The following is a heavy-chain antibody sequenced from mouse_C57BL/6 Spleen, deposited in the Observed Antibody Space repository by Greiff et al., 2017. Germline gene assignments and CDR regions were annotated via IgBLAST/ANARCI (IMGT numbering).Heavy chain of an antibody. J-gene: IGHJ4*01. CDR3: AIWNYGSYYAMDY. Sequence: VQLQQSGPELVKPGASVKISCKASGYAFSSSWMNWVKQRPGKGLEWIGRIYPGDGDTNYNGQFKGKDTLTADKSSSTAYMQLSSLTSEVSAVYFCAIWNYGSYYAMDYWGQGTSVTVSS. CDR2: IYPGDGDT. V-gene: IGHV1-82*01. D-gene: IGHD1-1*01. CDR1: GYAFSSSW.